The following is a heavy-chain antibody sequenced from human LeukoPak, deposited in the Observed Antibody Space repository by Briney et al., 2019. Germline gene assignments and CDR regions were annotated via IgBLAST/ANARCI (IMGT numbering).Heavy chain of an antibody. V-gene: IGHV3-48*01. CDR3: ARIWVRRDGYNYEDY. CDR1: GFTFSSYG. D-gene: IGHD5-24*01. Sequence: GGSLRLSCAASGFTFSSYGMHWVRQAPGKGLEWVSYISSSSSTIYYADSVKGRFTSSRDNAKNSLYLQMNSLRAEDTAVYYCARIWVRRDGYNYEDYWGQGTLVTVSS. J-gene: IGHJ4*02. CDR2: ISSSSSTI.